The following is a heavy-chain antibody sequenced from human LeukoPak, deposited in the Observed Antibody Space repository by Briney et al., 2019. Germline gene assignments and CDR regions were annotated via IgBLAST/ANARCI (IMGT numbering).Heavy chain of an antibody. Sequence: GASVKVSCKASGYTFTCYYMHWVRQAPGQGLEWMGWINPNSGGTNYAQKFQGRVTMTRDTSISTAYMELSRLRSDDTAVYYCARDYVDIVATIDRALGGPSQENWLDPWGQGTLVTVSS. CDR1: GYTFTCYY. V-gene: IGHV1-2*02. D-gene: IGHD5-12*01. CDR3: ARDYVDIVATIDRALGGPSQENWLDP. CDR2: INPNSGGT. J-gene: IGHJ5*02.